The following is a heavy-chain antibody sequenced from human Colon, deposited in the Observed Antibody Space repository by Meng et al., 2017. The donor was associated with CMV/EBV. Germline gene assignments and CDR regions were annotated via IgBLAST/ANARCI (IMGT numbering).Heavy chain of an antibody. V-gene: IGHV4-34*01. CDR2: SYYTGST. J-gene: IGHJ4*01. CDR1: GESFSGYY. Sequence: QVQLQQWGAGLLKPSETLSLPWPSYGESFSGYYWTWIRQPPGRGLEWIGESYYTGSTNYSPSLKSRVTISLDTSKNQFSLKLNSVTAADTAVYYCARATKSSCWEVLDYWGHGTLVTVSS. D-gene: IGHD2-2*01. CDR3: ARATKSSCWEVLDY.